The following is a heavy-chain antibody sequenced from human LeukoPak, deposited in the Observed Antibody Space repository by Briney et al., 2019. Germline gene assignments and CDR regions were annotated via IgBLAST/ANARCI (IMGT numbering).Heavy chain of an antibody. J-gene: IGHJ4*02. CDR2: ISSSSYI. V-gene: IGHV3-21*01. D-gene: IGHD2-15*01. Sequence: GGSLRLSCAASGFTFSSYSMNWVRQAPGKGLEWVSYISSSSYIYYADSVKGRFTISRDNAENSLYLQMNSLRAEDTAVYYCARGANPVTYCSGGSCYSLNWGQGTLVTVSS. CDR3: ARGANPVTYCSGGSCYSLN. CDR1: GFTFSSYS.